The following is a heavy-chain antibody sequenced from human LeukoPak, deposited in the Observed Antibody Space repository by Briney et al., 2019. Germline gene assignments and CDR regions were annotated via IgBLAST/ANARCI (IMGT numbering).Heavy chain of an antibody. Sequence: GGSLRLSCAASGFTFSNYGMHWVRQAPGKGLEWVAFIRYDESNKYYADSVKGRFTISRDNSKNAVYLHMNSLRPEDTAVYYCARDPRLLWFGVGYMDVWGKGTTVTISS. D-gene: IGHD3-10*01. J-gene: IGHJ6*03. CDR2: IRYDESNK. CDR1: GFTFSNYG. V-gene: IGHV3-30*02. CDR3: ARDPRLLWFGVGYMDV.